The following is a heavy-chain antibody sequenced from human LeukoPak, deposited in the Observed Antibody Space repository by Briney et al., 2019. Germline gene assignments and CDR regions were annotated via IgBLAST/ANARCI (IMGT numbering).Heavy chain of an antibody. CDR2: IYYSGST. Sequence: SETLSLTCTVSGGSISSYYWSWIRQPPGKGLEWIGYIYYSGSTNYNPSLESRVTISVDTSKNQFSLKLSSVTAADTAVYYCARADTAMVNLNYFDYWGQGTLVTVSS. CDR1: GGSISSYY. D-gene: IGHD5-18*01. V-gene: IGHV4-59*01. J-gene: IGHJ4*02. CDR3: ARADTAMVNLNYFDY.